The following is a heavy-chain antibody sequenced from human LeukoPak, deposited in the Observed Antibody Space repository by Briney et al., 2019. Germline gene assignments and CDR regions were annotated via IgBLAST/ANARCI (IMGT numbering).Heavy chain of an antibody. CDR3: ARDGDSSGYYGDDAFNI. CDR2: IYYSGST. J-gene: IGHJ3*02. CDR1: GGSISGSSYY. V-gene: IGHV4-39*07. Sequence: SETLSLTCTVSGGSISGSSYYWGWIRQPPGKGLEWIGSIYYSGSTYYNPSLKSRVTISVDTSKNQFSLKLSSVTAADTAVYYCARDGDSSGYYGDDAFNIWGQGTMVTVSS. D-gene: IGHD3-22*01.